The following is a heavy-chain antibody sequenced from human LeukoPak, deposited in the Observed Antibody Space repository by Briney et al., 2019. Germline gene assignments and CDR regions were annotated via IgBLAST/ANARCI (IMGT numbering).Heavy chain of an antibody. CDR3: ARDRFGGYGAFDI. D-gene: IGHD3-22*01. V-gene: IGHV4-59*01. Sequence: SETLSLTCTVSGGSISSYYWSWIRQPPGKGLEWIGYIYYSGSTNYNPSLKSRVTISVDTSKNQFSLKLRSVTAADTAVYYCARDRFGGYGAFDIWGQGTMVTVSS. CDR2: IYYSGST. CDR1: GGSISSYY. J-gene: IGHJ3*02.